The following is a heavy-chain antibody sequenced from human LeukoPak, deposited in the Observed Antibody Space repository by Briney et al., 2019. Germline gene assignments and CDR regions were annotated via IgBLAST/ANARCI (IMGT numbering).Heavy chain of an antibody. D-gene: IGHD4-11*01. V-gene: IGHV3-23*01. CDR3: AKDADYMGYYYYGMDV. Sequence: GGSLRLSCAAPGFTFSSYAMSWVRQAPGKGLEWVSAISGSGGSTYYADSVKGRFTVSRDNSKNTLYLQMNSLRAEDTAVYYCAKDADYMGYYYYGMDVWGQGTTVTVSS. CDR2: ISGSGGST. J-gene: IGHJ6*02. CDR1: GFTFSSYA.